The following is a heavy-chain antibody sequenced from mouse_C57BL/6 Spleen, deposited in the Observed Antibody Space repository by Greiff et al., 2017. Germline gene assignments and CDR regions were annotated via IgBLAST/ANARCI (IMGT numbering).Heavy chain of an antibody. J-gene: IGHJ2*01. V-gene: IGHV1-52*01. Sequence: VQLQQPGAELVRPGSSVKLSCKASGYTFTSYWMHWVKQRPIQGLEWIGNIDPSDSETHYNQKFKDKATLTVDKSSSTAYMQLSSLTSEDSAVYYCARDGYDGYFDYWGKGTTLTVSS. CDR3: ARDGYDGYFDY. CDR2: IDPSDSET. D-gene: IGHD2-2*01. CDR1: GYTFTSYW.